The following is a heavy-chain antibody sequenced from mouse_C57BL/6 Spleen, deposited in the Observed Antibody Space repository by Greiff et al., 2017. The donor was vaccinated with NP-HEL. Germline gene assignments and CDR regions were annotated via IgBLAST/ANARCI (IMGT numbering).Heavy chain of an antibody. J-gene: IGHJ2*01. CDR1: GYAFSSSW. D-gene: IGHD2-1*01. V-gene: IGHV1-82*01. Sequence: QVQLKESGPELVKPGASVKISCKASGYAFSSSWMNWVKQRPGKGLEWIGRIYPGDGDTNYNGKFKGKATLTADKSSSTAYMQLSSLTSEDSAVYFCAVYYGNYFDYWGQGTTLTVSS. CDR3: AVYYGNYFDY. CDR2: IYPGDGDT.